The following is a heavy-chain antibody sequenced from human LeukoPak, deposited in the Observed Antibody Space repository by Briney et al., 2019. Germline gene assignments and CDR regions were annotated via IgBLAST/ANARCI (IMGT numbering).Heavy chain of an antibody. J-gene: IGHJ4*02. CDR1: GSTFSSYA. V-gene: IGHV3-23*01. Sequence: GGSLRLSCAASGSTFSSYAMSWVRQAPGKGLEWVSAISGSRGSTYYADSVKGRFTISRDNSKNTLYLQMNSLRAEDTAVYYRAKFNLRYYDSSGYAYFDYWGQGTLVTVSS. CDR2: ISGSRGST. D-gene: IGHD3-22*01. CDR3: AKFNLRYYDSSGYAYFDY.